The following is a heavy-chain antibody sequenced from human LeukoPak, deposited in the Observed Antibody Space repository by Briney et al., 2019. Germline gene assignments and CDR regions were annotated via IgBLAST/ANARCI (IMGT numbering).Heavy chain of an antibody. J-gene: IGHJ4*02. Sequence: ASVKVSCKASGYTFTGYFMHWVRQAPGQGLEWMGWTNPNSGGTHYAQKFQGRVTMTRDTSISTAYMELSSLRSEDTAVYYCATVVISYYDSSGYFDYWGQGTLVTVSS. CDR3: ATVVISYYDSSGYFDY. CDR1: GYTFTGYF. D-gene: IGHD3-22*01. CDR2: TNPNSGGT. V-gene: IGHV1-2*02.